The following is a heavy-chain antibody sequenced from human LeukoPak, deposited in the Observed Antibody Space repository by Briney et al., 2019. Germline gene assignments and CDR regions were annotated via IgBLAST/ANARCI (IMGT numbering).Heavy chain of an antibody. V-gene: IGHV4-34*01. J-gene: IGHJ4*02. CDR2: INHSGST. D-gene: IGHD6-13*01. Sequence: SEALSLTCAVYGGSFSGYYWSWIRQPPGKGLEWIGEINHSGSTNYNPSLESRVTISVDTSKNQFSLKLSSVTAADTAVYYCARGRSSWVHLGFDYWGQGTLVTVSS. CDR1: GGSFSGYY. CDR3: ARGRSSWVHLGFDY.